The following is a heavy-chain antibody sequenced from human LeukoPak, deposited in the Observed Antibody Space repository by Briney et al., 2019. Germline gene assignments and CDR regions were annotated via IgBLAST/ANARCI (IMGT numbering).Heavy chain of an antibody. CDR1: GYTFTSYY. V-gene: IGHV1-69*04. J-gene: IGHJ4*02. CDR3: ARDTIFGVVYS. Sequence: GASVKVSCKASGYTFTSYYMHWVRQAPGQGLEWMGRIIPILGIANYAQKFQGRVTITAGKSTSTAYMELSSLRSEDTAVYYCARDTIFGVVYSWGQGTLVTVSS. D-gene: IGHD3-3*01. CDR2: IIPILGIA.